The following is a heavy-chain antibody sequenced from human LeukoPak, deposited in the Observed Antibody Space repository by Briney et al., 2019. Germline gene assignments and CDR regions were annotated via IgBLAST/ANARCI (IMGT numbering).Heavy chain of an antibody. V-gene: IGHV4-38-2*01. J-gene: IGHJ5*02. CDR3: ARGWNGFDP. CDR2: LYHSGTT. CDR1: RYSISSGSY. D-gene: IGHD6-19*01. Sequence: PSETLSLTCDVSRYSISSGSYWGWIRQPPGKGPEWIATLYHSGTTYYNPSLKSRVTISVDTSKNQFSLKLSSVTAADTAVYYCARGWNGFDPWGQGTLVTVSS.